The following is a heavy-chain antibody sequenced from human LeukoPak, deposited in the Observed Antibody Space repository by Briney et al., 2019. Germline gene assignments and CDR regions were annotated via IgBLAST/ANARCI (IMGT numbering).Heavy chain of an antibody. D-gene: IGHD6-6*01. CDR3: AREGQQLVPPFDY. J-gene: IGHJ4*02. CDR2: INHSGST. Sequence: SETVSLTCAVCGGSFTPYYWNWIRQSPGKGLEWIGGINHSGSTNYNSSLKTRVTISVDTSKNQFSLKLTSLTAADTAVYYCAREGQQLVPPFDYWGQAKLVTVYS. CDR1: GGSFTPYY. V-gene: IGHV4-34*01.